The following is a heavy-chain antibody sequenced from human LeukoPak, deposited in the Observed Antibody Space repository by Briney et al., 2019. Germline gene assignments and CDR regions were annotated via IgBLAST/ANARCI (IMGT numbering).Heavy chain of an antibody. V-gene: IGHV4-39*07. Sequence: PSETLSLTCTVSGGSLSRSSYYWGCIRQPPGKGLEWMGYIYHSGSTYYNPSLKSRVTISVDRSKNQFSLKLSSVTAADTAMYYCARHDNGSYSSSYFYYYAMDVWGQGTTVTVSS. CDR1: GGSLSRSSYY. J-gene: IGHJ6*02. CDR3: ARHDNGSYSSSYFYYYAMDV. D-gene: IGHD1-26*01. CDR2: IYHSGST.